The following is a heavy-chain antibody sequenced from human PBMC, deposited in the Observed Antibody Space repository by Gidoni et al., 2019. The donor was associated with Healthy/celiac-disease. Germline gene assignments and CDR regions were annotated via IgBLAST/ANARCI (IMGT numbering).Heavy chain of an antibody. CDR3: ARKYSSSSWGWDY. CDR2: IYYSGST. Sequence: ISSYYWGWIRQPPGKGLEWIGSIYYSGSTYYNPSLTSRVTISVDTSKNQFSLKLSSVTAADTAVYYCARKYSSSSWGWDYWGQGTLVTVSS. CDR1: ISSYY. V-gene: IGHV4-39*01. D-gene: IGHD6-6*01. J-gene: IGHJ4*02.